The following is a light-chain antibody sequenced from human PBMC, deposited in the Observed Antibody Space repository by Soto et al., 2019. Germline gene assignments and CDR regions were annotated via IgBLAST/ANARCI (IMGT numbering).Light chain of an antibody. CDR2: DAS. Sequence: QSVLTQPASVSGSPGQSITISCNGTSSDVGGYNYVSWYQQHPGKAPKLMIYDASNRPSGVSNRFSGSKSGNTASLTISGLQAEDEADYYCSSYTSSSTVVFGGGTKLTVL. CDR1: SSDVGGYNY. CDR3: SSYTSSSTVV. J-gene: IGLJ2*01. V-gene: IGLV2-14*01.